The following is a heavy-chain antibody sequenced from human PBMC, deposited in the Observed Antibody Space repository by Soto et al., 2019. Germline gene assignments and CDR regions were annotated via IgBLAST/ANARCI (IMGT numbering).Heavy chain of an antibody. CDR1: GFTFSSYG. CDR3: ARDTYYYDSSGYFVY. Sequence: GGSLRLSCAASGFTFSSYGMHWVRQAPGKGLEWVAVIWYDGSNKYYADSVKGRFTISRDNSKNTLYLQMNSLRAEDTAVYYCARDTYYYDSSGYFVYWGQGTLVTVSS. J-gene: IGHJ4*02. D-gene: IGHD3-22*01. CDR2: IWYDGSNK. V-gene: IGHV3-33*01.